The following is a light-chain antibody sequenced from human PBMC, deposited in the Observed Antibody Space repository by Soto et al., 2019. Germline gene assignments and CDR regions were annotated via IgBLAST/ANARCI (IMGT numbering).Light chain of an antibody. CDR2: VAS. J-gene: IGKJ3*01. CDR1: QSISTY. CDR3: QQSYSLT. V-gene: IGKV1-39*01. Sequence: DIQLTQSPASLSASVGDRVTITCRASQSISTYLNWYQQKPGKAPKVLIYVASNLQSGVPSRFSGSGSGTDFTLTINNLQPEDFATYYCQQSYSLTCGPGTKVDIK.